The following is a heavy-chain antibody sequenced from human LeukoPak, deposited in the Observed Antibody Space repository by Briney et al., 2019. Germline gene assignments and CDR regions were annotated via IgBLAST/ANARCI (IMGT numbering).Heavy chain of an antibody. D-gene: IGHD2/OR15-2a*01. CDR1: GFTFSNAW. V-gene: IGHV3-74*01. J-gene: IGHJ4*02. CDR2: INCDGSWT. CDR3: VSFYETY. Sequence: PGGSLRLSCAASGFTFSNAWMNWVRQAPGKGLVWVSHINCDGSWTSYADSVKGRFTISKDNAKNTVYLQMNSLRAEDTAVYYCVSFYETYWGRGTLVTVSS.